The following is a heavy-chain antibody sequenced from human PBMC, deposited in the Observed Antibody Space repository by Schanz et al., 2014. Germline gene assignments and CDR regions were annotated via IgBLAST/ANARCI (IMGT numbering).Heavy chain of an antibody. D-gene: IGHD6-13*01. J-gene: IGHJ4*02. CDR2: ISSTSSTI. V-gene: IGHV3-48*02. CDR1: GFTFSSYS. CDR3: ARDWGMYISSWYYFDY. Sequence: EVQLVESGGALVQPGGSLRLSCAASGFTFSSYSMNWVRQAPGKGLEWVSYISSTSSTIYYADSVKGRFTISRDNAKNSLYLQMNSLRDEDTAVYYCARDWGMYISSWYYFDYWGRGTLVTVSS.